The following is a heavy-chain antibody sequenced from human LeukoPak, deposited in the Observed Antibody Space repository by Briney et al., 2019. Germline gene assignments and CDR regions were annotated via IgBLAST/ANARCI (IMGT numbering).Heavy chain of an antibody. Sequence: PGRSLRLSCAASGFTFDDYAMHWVRQAPGKGLEWVSSISRNRGTIVYADSVKGRFTISRDNTKNSLYLQMSSLRPDDTALYYCAKDRRRMAVAGYYFDYWGQGALVTVSS. CDR2: ISRNRGTI. CDR3: AKDRRRMAVAGYYFDY. D-gene: IGHD6-19*01. V-gene: IGHV3-9*01. J-gene: IGHJ4*02. CDR1: GFTFDDYA.